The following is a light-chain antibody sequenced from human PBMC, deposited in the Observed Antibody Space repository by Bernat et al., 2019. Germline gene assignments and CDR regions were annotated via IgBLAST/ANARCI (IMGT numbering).Light chain of an antibody. V-gene: IGKV3-15*01. J-gene: IGKJ4*01. CDR2: GPS. CDR1: QSVGGN. Sequence: EIVLTQSPATLSVSPGERATLSCRASQSVGGNLAWYQQKSGRAPRLLIYGPSTRATGIPARFSGSGYGTDFTLTISSLQSEDFAVYYCQQWTGWPPEITFGGGTKVEI. CDR3: QQWTGWPPEIT.